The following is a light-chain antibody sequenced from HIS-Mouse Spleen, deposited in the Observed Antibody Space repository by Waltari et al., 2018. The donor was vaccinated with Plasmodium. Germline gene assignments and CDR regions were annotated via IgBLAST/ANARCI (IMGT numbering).Light chain of an antibody. J-gene: IGLJ3*02. CDR1: ALPKKY. CDR3: YSTDSSGNHRV. V-gene: IGLV3-10*01. CDR2: EDS. Sequence: SYELTQPPSVSVSPGQTARITCSGDALPKKYAYWYQQKSGQAPVLVIYEDSKRPSGIPERFSGSSSGTMATLTISEAQVEDVADYYCYSTDSSGNHRVFGGGTKLTVL.